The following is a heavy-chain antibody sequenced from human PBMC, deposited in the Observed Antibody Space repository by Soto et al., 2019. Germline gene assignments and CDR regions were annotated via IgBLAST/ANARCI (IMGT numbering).Heavy chain of an antibody. J-gene: IGHJ4*02. V-gene: IGHV3-33*01. D-gene: IGHD3-10*02. CDR3: ARDLFGNYFDY. Sequence: GGSLRLSCAASGFTFSSYGMHWVRQAPGKGLEWVAVIWYDGSNKYYADSVKGRFTISRDNSKNTLYLQMNSLRAEDTAVYYCARDLFGNYFDYWGQGTLVTVSS. CDR1: GFTFSSYG. CDR2: IWYDGSNK.